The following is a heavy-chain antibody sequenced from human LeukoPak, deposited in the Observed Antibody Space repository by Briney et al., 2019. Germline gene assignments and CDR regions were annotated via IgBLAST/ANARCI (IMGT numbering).Heavy chain of an antibody. CDR1: GGSFSGYY. D-gene: IGHD6-6*01. CDR3: AREGPSSSHIRNAFDI. V-gene: IGHV4-34*01. J-gene: IGHJ3*02. CDR2: INHSGST. Sequence: PPETLSLTCAVYGGSFSGYYWSWIRQPPGKGLEWIGEINHSGSTNYNPSLKSRVTISVDTSKNQFSLKLSSVTAADTAVYYCAREGPSSSHIRNAFDIWGQGTMVTVSP.